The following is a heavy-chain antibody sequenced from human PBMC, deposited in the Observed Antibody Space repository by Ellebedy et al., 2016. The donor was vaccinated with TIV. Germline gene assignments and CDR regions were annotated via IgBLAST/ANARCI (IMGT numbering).Heavy chain of an antibody. CDR1: GFTFRSYD. CDR3: ARVRFGDTAVDY. CDR2: IGTAGDT. D-gene: IGHD5-18*01. V-gene: IGHV3-13*01. Sequence: GGSLRLSCAASGFTFRSYDMHWVRKAPGKGLEWVSAIGTAGDTYYPGSVKGRFTISRENAKNSLYLQMNSLRAEDTAVYYCARVRFGDTAVDYWGQGTLVTVSS. J-gene: IGHJ4*02.